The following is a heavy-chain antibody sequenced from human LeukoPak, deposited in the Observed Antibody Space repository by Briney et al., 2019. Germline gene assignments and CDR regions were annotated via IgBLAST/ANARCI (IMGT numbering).Heavy chain of an antibody. Sequence: SETLSLTCAVYGGSFSGYFWSWFRQPPGKGLEWIGEINRSGSTNYNSSLSLKSRVTISVDTSKNQFSLKLSSVTAADTAVYYCAVSAAALFDPWGPGTLVTVSS. J-gene: IGHJ5*02. CDR3: AVSAAALFDP. D-gene: IGHD6-6*01. V-gene: IGHV4-34*01. CDR1: GGSFSGYF. CDR2: INRSGST.